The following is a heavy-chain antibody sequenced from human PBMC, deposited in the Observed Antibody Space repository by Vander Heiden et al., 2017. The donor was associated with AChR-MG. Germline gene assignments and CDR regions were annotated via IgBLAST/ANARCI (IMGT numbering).Heavy chain of an antibody. V-gene: IGHV3-30*02. CDR3: ARRVAASQYYYYYGMDV. CDR2: IRYDGSNK. CDR1: GFTFSSYG. J-gene: IGHJ6*02. Sequence: QVQLVESGGGVVQPGGSLRLSCAASGFTFSSYGMHWVRQAPGKGLEWVAFIRYDGSNKYYADSVKGRFTISRDNSKNTLYLQMNSLRAEDTAVYYCARRVAASQYYYYYGMDVWGQGTTVTVSS. D-gene: IGHD2-15*01.